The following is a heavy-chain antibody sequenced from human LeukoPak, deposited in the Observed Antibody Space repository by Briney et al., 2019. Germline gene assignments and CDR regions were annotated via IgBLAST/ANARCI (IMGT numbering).Heavy chain of an antibody. CDR2: IYSGVST. J-gene: IGHJ4*02. CDR3: ATSVRRYYFDY. Sequence: GGSLRLSCAASGFTVSSNYMSWVRQAPGKGLEWVSFIYSGVSTYYADSVKGRFTISRDNSKNTLYLQMNSLRAEDTAVYYCATSVRRYYFDYWGQGTLVTVSS. CDR1: GFTVSSNY. V-gene: IGHV3-53*01. D-gene: IGHD2-8*01.